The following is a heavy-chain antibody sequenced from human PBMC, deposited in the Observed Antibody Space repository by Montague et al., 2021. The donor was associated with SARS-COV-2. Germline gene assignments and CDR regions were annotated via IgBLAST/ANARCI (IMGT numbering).Heavy chain of an antibody. CDR1: GGSISSGGYY. CDR3: ARVRITMIVVVDAFDI. CDR2: IYYSGST. J-gene: IGHJ3*02. V-gene: IGHV4-31*03. D-gene: IGHD3-22*01. Sequence: TLSLTCTVSGGSISSGGYYWSWIRQHPGKGLEWIGYIYYSGSTYYXXXLKSRVTISVDTSKNQFSLKLSSVTAADTAAYYCARVRITMIVVVDAFDIWGQGTMVTVSS.